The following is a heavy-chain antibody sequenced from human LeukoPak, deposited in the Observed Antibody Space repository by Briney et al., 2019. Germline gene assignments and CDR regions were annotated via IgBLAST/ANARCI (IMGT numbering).Heavy chain of an antibody. Sequence: SVKVSCKASGGTFSSYAISWVRQAPGQGLEWMGGIIPIFGTANYAQKFQGRVTITTDESTSTAYTELSSLRSEDTAVYYCARDDYGDMGRFDPWGQGTLVTVSS. J-gene: IGHJ5*02. CDR1: GGTFSSYA. CDR2: IIPIFGTA. CDR3: ARDDYGDMGRFDP. D-gene: IGHD4-17*01. V-gene: IGHV1-69*05.